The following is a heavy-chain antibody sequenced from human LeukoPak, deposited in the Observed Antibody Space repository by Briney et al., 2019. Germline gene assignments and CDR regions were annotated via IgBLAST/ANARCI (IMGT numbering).Heavy chain of an antibody. J-gene: IGHJ5*02. CDR2: MNPNSGNT. V-gene: IGHV1-8*01. CDR3: ARVGYFGSGGYPMSTNYFDP. CDR1: GYTFTSYD. Sequence: ASVKVFCKASGYTFTSYDINWVRQATGQGLEWKGWMNPNSGNTGYAQKFQGRVTMTRNTSISTAYMDLSSLRSEDTAVYYCARVGYFGSGGYPMSTNYFDPWGQGAPVTVSS. D-gene: IGHD3-10*01.